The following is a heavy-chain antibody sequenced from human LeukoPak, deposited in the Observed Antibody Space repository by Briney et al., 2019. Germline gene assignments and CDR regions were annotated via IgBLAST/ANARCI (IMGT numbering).Heavy chain of an antibody. D-gene: IGHD6-13*01. Sequence: PSETLSLTFTGPGGSISSYYWSWIRQPPGKGLEWIGYIYYSGSTNYNPSLKSRVTISVDTSKNQFSLKLSSVTAADTAVYYCARCIAAASFDPWGQGTLVTVSS. CDR3: ARCIAAASFDP. CDR1: GGSISSYY. CDR2: IYYSGST. J-gene: IGHJ5*02. V-gene: IGHV4-59*08.